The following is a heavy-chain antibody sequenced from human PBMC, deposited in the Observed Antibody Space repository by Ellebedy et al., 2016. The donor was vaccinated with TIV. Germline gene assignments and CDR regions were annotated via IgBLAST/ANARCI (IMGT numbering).Heavy chain of an antibody. J-gene: IGHJ6*02. V-gene: IGHV5-10-1*01. CDR1: GYSFTSDW. CDR2: IDPRDSYS. CDR3: ARRAGSSLRNGMDV. Sequence: GESLKISCKASGYSFTSDWITWVRQKPGKGLEWMGRIDPRDSYSNYNPSFQGHVTISVDKSISTAYLPWSSLEASDTARYFCARRAGSSLRNGMDVWGQGTTVTVSS. D-gene: IGHD3-10*01.